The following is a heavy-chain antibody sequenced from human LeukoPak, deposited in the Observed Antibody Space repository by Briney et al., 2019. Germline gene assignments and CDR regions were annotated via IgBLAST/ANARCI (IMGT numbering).Heavy chain of an antibody. CDR1: GGSISSARYF. Sequence: SETLCLTCTVSGGSISSARYFWSWIRQPAGKGLEWIGRIYTGGSTNYNPSLKSRVTISVDTSKNQFSLQLNSVTAADTAVYYCASPSDYSDYYYYIDVWGKGTTVTVSS. D-gene: IGHD4-11*01. CDR3: ASPSDYSDYYYYIDV. V-gene: IGHV4-61*02. J-gene: IGHJ6*03. CDR2: IYTGGST.